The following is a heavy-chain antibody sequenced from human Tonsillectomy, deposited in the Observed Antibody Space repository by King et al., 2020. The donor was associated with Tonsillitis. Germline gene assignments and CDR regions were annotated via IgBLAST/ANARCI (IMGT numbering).Heavy chain of an antibody. CDR3: ARYGPGGVFDY. V-gene: IGHV3-21*01. CDR2: ISSSSTYI. CDR1: GFTFNNYN. Sequence: VQLVESGGGLVKPGGSLRLSCAASGFTFNNYNINWLRRAPGKGLEWVSSISSSSTYIYYGDSVKARFTISRDNAKNSLYLQMNSLRAEDTAVYYCARYGPGGVFDYWGQGTLVTVSS. J-gene: IGHJ4*02. D-gene: IGHD3-10*01.